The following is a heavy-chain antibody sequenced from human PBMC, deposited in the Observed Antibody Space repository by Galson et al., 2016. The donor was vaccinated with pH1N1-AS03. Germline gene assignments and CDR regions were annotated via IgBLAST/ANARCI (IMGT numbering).Heavy chain of an antibody. Sequence: ETLSLTCNVSGDSVTNSYWSWLRQSPGKGLEWIGHRFYSLSPDYNPSLKSRVSILVDTSKNQFSLKLMSVSAADTAVYFCARGAGLEANLNFWGPGTLVTVSS. V-gene: IGHV4-59*02. CDR3: ARGAGLEANLNF. CDR1: GDSVTNSY. CDR2: RFYSLSP. D-gene: IGHD1-7*01. J-gene: IGHJ4*02.